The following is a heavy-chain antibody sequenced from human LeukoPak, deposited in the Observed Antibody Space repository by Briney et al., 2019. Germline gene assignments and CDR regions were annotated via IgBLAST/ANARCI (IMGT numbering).Heavy chain of an antibody. V-gene: IGHV4-30-2*01. CDR3: ARASDYYGMDV. J-gene: IGHJ6*02. CDR2: IYHSGST. CDR1: GGSISSGGYS. Sequence: PSETLSLTCAVSGGSISSGGYSWSWIRPPPGKGLEWIGYIYHSGSTYYNPSLKSRVTISVDRSKNQFSLKLSSVTAADTAVYYCARASDYYGMDVWGQGTTVTVSS.